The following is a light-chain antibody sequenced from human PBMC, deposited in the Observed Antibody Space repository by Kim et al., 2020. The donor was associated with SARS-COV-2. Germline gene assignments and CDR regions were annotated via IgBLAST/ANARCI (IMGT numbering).Light chain of an antibody. CDR2: AAS. V-gene: IGKV1-39*01. J-gene: IGKJ1*01. Sequence: ASVGDRVTITCRASQTISTFLNWYHQKSGKAPKLLIYAASSLQSGVPSRFSGSGSGTDFTLTISTLQPEDFATYYCQQSYITPRTFGQGTKVDIK. CDR1: QTISTF. CDR3: QQSYITPRT.